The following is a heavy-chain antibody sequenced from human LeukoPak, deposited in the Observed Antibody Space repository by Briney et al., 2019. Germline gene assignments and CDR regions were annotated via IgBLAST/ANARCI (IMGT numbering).Heavy chain of an antibody. Sequence: ASVKVSCTASGYTFTSYYMHWVRQAPGQGLEWMGILNPSGGSTSYAQKFQGRVTMTRDTSTSTVYMELSSLKSEDTAVYYCATIAVAGSPFVYWGQGTQVTVSS. V-gene: IGHV1-46*01. J-gene: IGHJ4*02. D-gene: IGHD6-19*01. CDR3: ATIAVAGSPFVY. CDR2: LNPSGGST. CDR1: GYTFTSYY.